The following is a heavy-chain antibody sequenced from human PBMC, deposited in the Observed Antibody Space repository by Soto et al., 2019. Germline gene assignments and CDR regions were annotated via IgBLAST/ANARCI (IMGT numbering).Heavy chain of an antibody. CDR2: IVPILGIA. CDR3: AREGYCSGGSCYNWFDP. D-gene: IGHD2-15*01. V-gene: IGHV1-69*04. J-gene: IGHJ5*02. CDR1: GGTFSSYT. Sequence: SVKVSCKASGGTFSSYTISWVRQAPGQGLEWMGRIVPILGIANYAQKFQGRVTITADKSTSTAYMELSSLRSEDTAVYYCAREGYCSGGSCYNWFDPWGQGTLVTVSS.